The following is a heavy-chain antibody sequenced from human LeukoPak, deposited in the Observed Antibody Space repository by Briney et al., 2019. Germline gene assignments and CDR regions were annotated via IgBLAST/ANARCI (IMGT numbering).Heavy chain of an antibody. CDR1: GYTFTASY. CDR3: ASGRVLAYCGGDCPPFDY. Sequence: ASVKVSCKASGYTFTASYMNWVRQAPGQGLEWMGWINPNSGGTNYAQKFQGRVTMTRDTSINTAYMELSRLRSDDTAVYYCASGRVLAYCGGDCPPFDYWGQGTLVTVSS. CDR2: INPNSGGT. D-gene: IGHD2-21*02. V-gene: IGHV1-2*02. J-gene: IGHJ4*02.